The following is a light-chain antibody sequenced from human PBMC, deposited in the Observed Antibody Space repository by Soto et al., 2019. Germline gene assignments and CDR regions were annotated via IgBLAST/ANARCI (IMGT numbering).Light chain of an antibody. V-gene: IGKV3-11*01. CDR2: ETS. CDR1: QSVSRF. J-gene: IGKJ4*01. CDR3: QHRSNWPPT. Sequence: IVLTQSPVTLSLSPGERATLSCRASQSVSRFLAWFQQKPGQAPRLLIYETSDRAPGIPPRFSGSGSGTDFTLTITSLEPEDFALYFCQHRSNWPPTFGGGIKVEIK.